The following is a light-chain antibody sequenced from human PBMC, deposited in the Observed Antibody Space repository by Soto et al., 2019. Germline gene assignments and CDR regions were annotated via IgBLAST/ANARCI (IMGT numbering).Light chain of an antibody. CDR3: CSYAGRYSWV. CDR2: DVT. V-gene: IGLV2-11*01. J-gene: IGLJ3*02. CDR1: NSDVGGFNY. Sequence: QSALTQPASVSGSPGQSITISCTGTNSDVGGFNYVSWYQQHPGKAPKLIIYDVTKRPSGVPDRFSGSKSGITASLTVSGLQAEDEADYYCCSYAGRYSWVFGGGTKLTVL.